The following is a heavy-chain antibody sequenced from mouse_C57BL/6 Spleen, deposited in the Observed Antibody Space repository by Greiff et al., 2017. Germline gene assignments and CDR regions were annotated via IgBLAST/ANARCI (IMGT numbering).Heavy chain of an antibody. CDR2: IYPGSGST. V-gene: IGHV1-55*01. CDR1: GYTFSSYW. Sequence: VQLQQSGAELVKPGASVKMSCKASGYTFSSYWITWVKQRPGQGLEWIGDIYPGSGSTNYTEKFKGKATLTVATSSSTAYMQLSSLTSEDSAVYYWARGGTTVGYFDVWGTGTTVTVSS. J-gene: IGHJ1*03. D-gene: IGHD1-1*01. CDR3: ARGGTTVGYFDV.